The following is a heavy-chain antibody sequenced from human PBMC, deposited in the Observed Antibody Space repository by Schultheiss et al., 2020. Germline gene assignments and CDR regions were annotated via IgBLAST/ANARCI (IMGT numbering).Heavy chain of an antibody. CDR1: GFTFSSYS. CDR3: AKGYSNYYYYYMDV. D-gene: IGHD4-11*01. V-gene: IGHV3-48*02. Sequence: GGSLRLSCAASGFTFSSYSMNWVRQAPGKGLEWVSYISSSSSTIYYADSVKGRFTISRDNAKNSLYLQMNSLRDEDTAVYYCAKGYSNYYYYYMDVWGKGTTVTVSS. J-gene: IGHJ6*03. CDR2: ISSSSSTI.